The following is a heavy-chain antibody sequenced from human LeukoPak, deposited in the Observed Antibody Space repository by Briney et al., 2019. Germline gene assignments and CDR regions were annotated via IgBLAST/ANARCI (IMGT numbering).Heavy chain of an antibody. CDR1: GFTFSIYA. Sequence: GSLRLSCAASGFTFSIYAMSWVRQAPGKGLEWVSAISDSGGSTYYADSVKGRFTISRDNSKNTLYLQMNSLRAEDTAVYYCAKGRSAVAGSLDYWGQGTLVTVSS. V-gene: IGHV3-23*01. D-gene: IGHD6-19*01. CDR2: ISDSGGST. CDR3: AKGRSAVAGSLDY. J-gene: IGHJ4*02.